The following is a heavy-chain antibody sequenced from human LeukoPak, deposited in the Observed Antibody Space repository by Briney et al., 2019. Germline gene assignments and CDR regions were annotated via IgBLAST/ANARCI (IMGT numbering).Heavy chain of an antibody. CDR3: ASAGGYGDYGDASDI. CDR1: GGSISSGGYY. V-gene: IGHV4-61*02. CDR2: IYTSGST. Sequence: SQTLSLTCTVSGGSISSGGYYWSWIRQRPGKGLEWIGRIYTSGSTNYNPSLKSRVTMSVDTSKNQFSLKLSSVTAADTAVYYCASAGGYGDYGDASDIWGQGTMVTVSS. D-gene: IGHD4-17*01. J-gene: IGHJ3*02.